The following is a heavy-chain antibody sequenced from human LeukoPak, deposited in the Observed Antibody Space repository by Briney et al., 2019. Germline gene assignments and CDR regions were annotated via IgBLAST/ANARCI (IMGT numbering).Heavy chain of an antibody. CDR3: ARLPIAAAGDLEYFQH. CDR2: IDPSDSYI. CDR1: GYSFTSYW. J-gene: IGHJ1*01. D-gene: IGHD6-13*01. Sequence: GESLKISCKGSGYSFTSYWISWVRQMPGKGLEWMGRIDPSDSYINYSPSFQGHVTISADKSISTAYLQWSSLKASDTAMYYCARLPIAAAGDLEYFQHWGQGTLVTVSS. V-gene: IGHV5-10-1*01.